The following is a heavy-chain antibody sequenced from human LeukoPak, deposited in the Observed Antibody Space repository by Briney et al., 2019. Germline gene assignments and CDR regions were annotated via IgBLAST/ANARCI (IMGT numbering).Heavy chain of an antibody. J-gene: IGHJ1*01. CDR3: AKDDAWGRFQH. CDR1: GGSISSSSYY. Sequence: PSETLSLTCTVSGGSISSSSYYWGWIRQPPGKGLEWVSAISPSGDITYYADSVKGRFTISKDNYKNTVTLQVSSLRVEDTAVYYCAKDDAWGRFQHWGQGTQVSVSS. CDR2: ISPSGDIT. V-gene: IGHV3-23*01. D-gene: IGHD3-16*01.